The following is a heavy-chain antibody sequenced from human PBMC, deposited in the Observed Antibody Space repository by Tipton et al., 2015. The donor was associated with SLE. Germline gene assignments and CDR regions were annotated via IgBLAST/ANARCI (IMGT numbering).Heavy chain of an antibody. CDR3: AAQTIGDTAIQTGFDY. CDR1: GGSVSSGSYY. J-gene: IGHJ4*02. V-gene: IGHV4-61*01. CDR2: IYYSGST. D-gene: IGHD5-18*01. Sequence: TLSLTCTVSGGSVSSGSYYWSWIRQPPGKGLEWIGYIYYSGSTNYNPSLKSRVTISVDTSKNQFSLKLSSVTAADTAVYYCAAQTIGDTAIQTGFDYWGQGTLVTVSS.